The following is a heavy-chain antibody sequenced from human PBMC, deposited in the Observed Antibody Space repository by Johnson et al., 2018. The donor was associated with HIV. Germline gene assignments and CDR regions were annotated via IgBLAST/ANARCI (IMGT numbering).Heavy chain of an antibody. CDR2: ISYDGSNK. D-gene: IGHD3-22*01. V-gene: IGHV3-30-3*01. CDR1: GFTFSSYA. J-gene: IGHJ3*02. Sequence: QVQLVESGGGLVQPGGSLRLSCAASGFTFSSYAMHWVRQAPGKGLEWVAVISYDGSNKYYADSVKGRFTISRHNSKNTLYLQMNSLRAEDTAVYYCARGGANYYDSSGYYGACDIWGQGTMVTVSS. CDR3: ARGGANYYDSSGYYGACDI.